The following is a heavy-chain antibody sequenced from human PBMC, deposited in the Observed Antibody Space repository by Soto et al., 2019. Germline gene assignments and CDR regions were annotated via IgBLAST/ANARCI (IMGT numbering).Heavy chain of an antibody. V-gene: IGHV4-31*03. D-gene: IGHD2-15*01. CDR1: GGSISSGGYY. J-gene: IGHJ2*01. CDR3: ARDPGARYCSGGSCYREGSRYFDL. Sequence: QVQLQESGPGLVKPSQTLSLTCTVSGGSISSGGYYWSWIRQHPGKGLEWIGYIYYSGSTYYNPSLKSRVTISVDTSKNQFSLKLSSVTAADTAVYYCARDPGARYCSGGSCYREGSRYFDLWGRGTLVTVSS. CDR2: IYYSGST.